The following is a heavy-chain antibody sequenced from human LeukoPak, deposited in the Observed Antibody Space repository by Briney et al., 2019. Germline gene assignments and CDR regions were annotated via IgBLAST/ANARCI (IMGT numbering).Heavy chain of an antibody. CDR1: GYTFTSYG. Sequence: ASVKVSCKASGYTFTSYGISWVRQAPGRGLEWMGWISAYNGNTNYAQKLQGRVTMTTDTSTSTAYMELRSLRSDDTAVYYCARDLCSGGSCYAFDIWGQGTMVTVSS. CDR3: ARDLCSGGSCYAFDI. V-gene: IGHV1-18*01. D-gene: IGHD2-15*01. CDR2: ISAYNGNT. J-gene: IGHJ3*02.